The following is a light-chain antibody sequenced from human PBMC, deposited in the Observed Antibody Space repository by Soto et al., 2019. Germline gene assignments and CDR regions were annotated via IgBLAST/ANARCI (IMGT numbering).Light chain of an antibody. CDR1: SSNLGAGYD. CDR2: GNR. Sequence: QSVLTQPPSVSGAPGQRVTISCTGNSSNLGAGYDVHWYQQLPGAAPKLVIFGNRNRPSGVPERFSGSKSGTSASLAITGLQAEDEGDYYCCSYADGSIYFFGTGTKVTVL. V-gene: IGLV1-40*01. J-gene: IGLJ1*01. CDR3: CSYADGSIYF.